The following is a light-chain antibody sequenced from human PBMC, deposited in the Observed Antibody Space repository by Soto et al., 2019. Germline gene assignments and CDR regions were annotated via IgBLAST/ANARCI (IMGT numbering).Light chain of an antibody. V-gene: IGKV3D-15*01. J-gene: IGKJ5*01. CDR1: QNVDTKY. CDR2: DTS. Sequence: EIVLNNSPGTLSLSPGERATLSCRASQNVDTKYLACYQFKPGQAPRVLIYDTSTRATGIPARFSGSGSGTDFTLTISGLQSEDFAVYSCQKYHNLLITFGDGTRLEIK. CDR3: QKYHNLLIT.